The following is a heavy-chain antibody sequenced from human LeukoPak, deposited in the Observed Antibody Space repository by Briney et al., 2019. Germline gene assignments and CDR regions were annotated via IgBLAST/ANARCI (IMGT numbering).Heavy chain of an antibody. D-gene: IGHD2/OR15-2a*01. CDR1: GFTFSNAW. Sequence: GGSLRLSCAASGFTFSNAWMSWVRQAPGKGLEWVGRIKSKTEGGTTDYAAPVKGRFTISRDDSKNTLYLQMNSLKTEDTAVYYCTTDLDFHWGQGTLVTVSS. CDR2: IKSKTEGGTT. J-gene: IGHJ1*01. V-gene: IGHV3-15*01. CDR3: TTDLDFH.